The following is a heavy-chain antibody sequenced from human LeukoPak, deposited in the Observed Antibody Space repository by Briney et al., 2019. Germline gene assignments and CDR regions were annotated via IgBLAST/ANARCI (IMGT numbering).Heavy chain of an antibody. CDR3: ARDHYYDSSGYYYAAGYFDY. Sequence: PSETLSLTCTVSGGSISSGGYYWSWIRQHPGKGLEWLGYIYYSGSTYYNPSLKSRVTISVDTSKNQFSLKLSSVTAADTAVYYCARDHYYDSSGYYYAAGYFDYWGQGTLVTVSS. V-gene: IGHV4-31*03. J-gene: IGHJ4*02. CDR2: IYYSGST. CDR1: GGSISSGGYY. D-gene: IGHD3-22*01.